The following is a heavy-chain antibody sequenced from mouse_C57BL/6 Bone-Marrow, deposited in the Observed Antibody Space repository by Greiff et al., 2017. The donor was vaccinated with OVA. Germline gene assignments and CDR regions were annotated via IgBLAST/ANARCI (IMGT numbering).Heavy chain of an antibody. V-gene: IGHV1-26*01. CDR3: ARGEGIYYGNYEAMDY. Sequence: EVKLQQSGPELVKPGASVKISCKASGYTFTDYYMNWVKQSHGKSLEWIGDINPNNGGTSYNQKFKGKATLTVDKSSSTAYMERRSLTSEDSAVYYCARGEGIYYGNYEAMDYWGQGTSVTVSS. J-gene: IGHJ4*01. D-gene: IGHD2-1*01. CDR1: GYTFTDYY. CDR2: INPNNGGT.